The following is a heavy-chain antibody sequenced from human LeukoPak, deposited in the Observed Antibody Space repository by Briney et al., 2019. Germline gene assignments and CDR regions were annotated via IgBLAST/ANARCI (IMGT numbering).Heavy chain of an antibody. CDR2: IYYSGST. Sequence: PSETLSLTCTVSGGSIRSGDYYWSWIRQPPGKGLGWIGYIYYSGSTYYHPSLKSRITISVDTSKNQLSLKLRSVTAADTAVYYCASSQYCSTTSCHYYYGMDVWGQGTTVTVSS. CDR3: ASSQYCSTTSCHYYYGMDV. V-gene: IGHV4-30-4*01. CDR1: GGSIRSGDYY. J-gene: IGHJ6*02. D-gene: IGHD2-2*01.